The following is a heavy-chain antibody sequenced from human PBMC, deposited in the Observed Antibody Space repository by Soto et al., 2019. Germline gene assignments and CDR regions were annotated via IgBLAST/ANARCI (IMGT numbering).Heavy chain of an antibody. Sequence: QVQLQESGPGLVKPSQTLSLTCTVSGGSINSAGYYWTWIRQHPVKGLEWIGYIYYSGTTYYNPSLKSPVSLSVDPSKKQFSLKLTSVAAAGQGLYFCGRAPTFFGIISVFDYWGQGTLVNVPS. J-gene: IGHJ4*02. CDR3: GRAPTFFGIISVFDY. D-gene: IGHD3-3*01. CDR2: IYYSGTT. CDR1: GGSINSAGYY. V-gene: IGHV4-31*01.